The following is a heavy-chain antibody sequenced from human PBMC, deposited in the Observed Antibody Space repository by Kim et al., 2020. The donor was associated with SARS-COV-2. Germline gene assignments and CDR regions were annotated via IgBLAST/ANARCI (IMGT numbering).Heavy chain of an antibody. V-gene: IGHV4-59*01. Sequence: SETLSLTCTVSGGSSSSYCWSWIRQPQGKGLQWIGYFCNTGSTNYNPSLKSRPTISVDTSKSQFSLKLSSVTAADTAVYYCARGRSSSGWFDYWGQGTLV. CDR1: GGSSSSYC. J-gene: IGHJ4*02. CDR3: ARGRSSSGWFDY. D-gene: IGHD6-19*01. CDR2: FCNTGST.